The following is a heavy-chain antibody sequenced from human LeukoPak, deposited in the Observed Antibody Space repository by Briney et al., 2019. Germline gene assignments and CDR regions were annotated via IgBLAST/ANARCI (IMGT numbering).Heavy chain of an antibody. Sequence: ASVKVSCKASGYTFSDYGISWVRQAPGQGLESMGWISPYNGDTTYAQNLQGRVNLTTDTSTSTAYMELRSLRSDDTAVYYCARGGYCHTTRCQNWFDPWGQGTLVTVSS. D-gene: IGHD2-2*01. CDR3: ARGGYCHTTRCQNWFDP. V-gene: IGHV1-18*01. J-gene: IGHJ5*02. CDR1: GYTFSDYG. CDR2: ISPYNGDT.